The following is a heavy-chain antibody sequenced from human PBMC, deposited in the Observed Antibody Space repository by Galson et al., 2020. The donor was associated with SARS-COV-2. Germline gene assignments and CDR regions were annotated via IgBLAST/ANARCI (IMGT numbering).Heavy chain of an antibody. V-gene: IGHV5-51*01. Sequence: GESLKISCKAFGYHFATQWIGWVRQMPGKGLEWMGIIYPDDSDTRYSPSFQGQVTISADKSISTAYLEWSSLKASDTGMYYCGRPGYSGIYYGKDVWGQGTTVTVSS. CDR2: IYPDDSDT. J-gene: IGHJ6*02. CDR3: GRPGYSGIYYGKDV. D-gene: IGHD5-12*01. CDR1: GYHFATQW.